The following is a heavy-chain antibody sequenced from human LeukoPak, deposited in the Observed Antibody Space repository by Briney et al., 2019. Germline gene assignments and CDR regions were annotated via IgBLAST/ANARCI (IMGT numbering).Heavy chain of an antibody. V-gene: IGHV1-8*01. J-gene: IGHJ3*02. CDR1: GYTFTSYD. Sequence: ASVKVSCKASGYTFTSYDINWVRQATGQGLEWMGWMNPNSGNTGYAQKFQGRVTMTRDTSTSTVYMELSSLRSEDTAVYYCARGGYTEDAFDIWGQGTMVTVSS. CDR3: ARGGYTEDAFDI. D-gene: IGHD5-24*01. CDR2: MNPNSGNT.